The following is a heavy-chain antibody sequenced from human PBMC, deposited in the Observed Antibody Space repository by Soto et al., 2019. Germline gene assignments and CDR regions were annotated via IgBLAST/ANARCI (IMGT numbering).Heavy chain of an antibody. V-gene: IGHV4-39*01. J-gene: IGHJ4*02. D-gene: IGHD3-10*01. CDR3: ARHGRSASYYNHFDY. CDR2: MYYSGTT. CDR1: GGSISSGSHY. Sequence: ETLSLTCIVSGGSISSGSHYWGWVRQPPGKGLEWIGSMYYSGTTYYNPSLKSRVNISVDASKNQFSLKLSSVIAADTAVYYCARHGRSASYYNHFDYWGQGTLVTVSS.